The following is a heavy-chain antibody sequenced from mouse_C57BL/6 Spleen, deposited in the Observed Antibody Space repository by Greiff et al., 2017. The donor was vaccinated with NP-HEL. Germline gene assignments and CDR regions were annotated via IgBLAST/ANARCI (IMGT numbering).Heavy chain of an antibody. CDR2: IWSGGST. CDR1: GFSLTSYG. V-gene: IGHV2-2*01. Sequence: VQVVESGPGLVQPSQSLSITCTVSGFSLTSYGVHWVRQSPGKGLEWLGVIWSGGSTDYNAAFISRLSISKDNSKSQVFFKMNSLQADDTAIYYCARNWAYWYFDVWGTGTTVTVSS. CDR3: ARNWAYWYFDV. J-gene: IGHJ1*03.